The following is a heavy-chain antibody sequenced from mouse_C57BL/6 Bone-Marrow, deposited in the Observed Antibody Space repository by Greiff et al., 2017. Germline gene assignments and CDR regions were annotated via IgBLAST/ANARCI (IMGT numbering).Heavy chain of an antibody. CDR1: GYTFTDYY. CDR3: ALYDSYAMDY. D-gene: IGHD2-3*01. V-gene: IGHV1-26*01. CDR2: INPNNGGT. J-gene: IGHJ4*01. Sequence: EVQLQQSGPELVKPGASVKISCKASGYTFTDYYMTWVKQSHGKSLEWIGDINPNNGGTSYKQKFKGKATLTVDKSSSTAYMELRSLTSEDSAVYYCALYDSYAMDYWGQGTSVTVSA.